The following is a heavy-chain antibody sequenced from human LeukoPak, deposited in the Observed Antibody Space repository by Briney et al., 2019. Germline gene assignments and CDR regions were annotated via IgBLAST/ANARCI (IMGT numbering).Heavy chain of an antibody. D-gene: IGHD6-19*01. J-gene: IGHJ6*03. CDR3: ARESIAVAGTPGGTHYYYMDV. CDR2: IYTSGST. V-gene: IGHV4-61*02. Sequence: PSETLSLTCTVSGGSISSSSYYWGWIRQPAGKGLEWIGRIYTSGSTNYKPSLKSRVTISADTSKNKFSLKLSSVAAADTAVYYCARESIAVAGTPGGTHYYYMDVWGKGTTVTISS. CDR1: GGSISSSSYY.